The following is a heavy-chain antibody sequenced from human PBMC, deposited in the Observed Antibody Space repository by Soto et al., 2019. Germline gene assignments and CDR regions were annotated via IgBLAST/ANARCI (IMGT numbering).Heavy chain of an antibody. CDR1: GDSIDSYY. Sequence: SETLSLTCTVSGDSIDSYYWSWIRQPPRKRLEWIGYVYYTGSTTSNPSPDSRAAMSVATSKTQFSLKLSSGTAADTAVYYCARRTYYDILSGGFDPWGQGTLVTVSS. D-gene: IGHD3-9*01. CDR2: VYYTGST. V-gene: IGHV4-59*08. J-gene: IGHJ5*02. CDR3: ARRTYYDILSGGFDP.